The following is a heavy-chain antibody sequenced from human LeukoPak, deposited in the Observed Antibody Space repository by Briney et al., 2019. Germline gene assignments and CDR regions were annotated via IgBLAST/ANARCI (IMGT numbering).Heavy chain of an antibody. J-gene: IGHJ4*02. D-gene: IGHD3-22*01. CDR2: IIPIFGTA. CDR3: ARADYYDRSGYYYDFGY. V-gene: IGHV1-69*05. Sequence: GSSVKVSCKASGGTFRNYAISWVRQAPGQGLEWMGGIIPIFGTANYAQKFQGRVTVTTDESTSTAYMELSSLRSEDTAVYYCARADYYDRSGYYYDFGYWGQGTLVTVSS. CDR1: GGTFRNYA.